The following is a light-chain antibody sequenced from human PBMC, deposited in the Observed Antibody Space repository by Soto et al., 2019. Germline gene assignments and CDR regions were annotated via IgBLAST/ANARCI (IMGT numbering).Light chain of an antibody. CDR3: SSYTTTDTYV. J-gene: IGLJ1*01. Sequence: QSVLTQPPSASGTPGQRVTISCSGSSSNIESNTVTWYQQLPGTAPKLIIYEVSNRPSGVSNRFSGSKSGNTASLTISGLQAEDEADYYCSSYTTTDTYVFGTGTKLTVL. CDR1: SSNIESNT. CDR2: EVS. V-gene: IGLV1-44*01.